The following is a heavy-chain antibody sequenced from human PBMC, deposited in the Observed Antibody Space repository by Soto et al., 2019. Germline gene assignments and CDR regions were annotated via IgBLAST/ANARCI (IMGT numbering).Heavy chain of an antibody. J-gene: IGHJ4*02. CDR3: AHGNVWGSPPRTFHY. CDR2: IYWNDDK. Sequence: QITLKESGPTLVKPTQSLTLTCTFSGFSLSSSGVGVGWIHQPPGKALEWPALIYWNDDKRYSQSIKSRLTTTNSTSKNRVVLTMTNMDHVETATFYLAHGNVWGSPPRTFHYLGQGTLVTVSS. CDR1: GFSLSSSGVG. D-gene: IGHD3-16*01. V-gene: IGHV2-5*01.